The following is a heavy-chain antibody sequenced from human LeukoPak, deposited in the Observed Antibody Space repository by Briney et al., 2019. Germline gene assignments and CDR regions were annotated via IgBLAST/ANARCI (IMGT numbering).Heavy chain of an antibody. V-gene: IGHV4-34*01. CDR3: ARGILGSFYFDV. CDR1: GGSFSGYY. Sequence: SETLSLTCAASGGSFSGYYWSWIRQSPGKGLEWIAEIHYKGATSHKPSLESRVTISGDTSKNQISLKVTSATAADTAVYYCARGILGSFYFDVWGRGTLVTVSS. D-gene: IGHD3-3*01. CDR2: IHYKGAT. J-gene: IGHJ2*01.